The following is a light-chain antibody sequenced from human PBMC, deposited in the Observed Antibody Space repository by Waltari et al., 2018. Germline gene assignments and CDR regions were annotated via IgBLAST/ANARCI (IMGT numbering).Light chain of an antibody. CDR3: QSTDSNGTYLYV. CDR2: KDS. CDR1: ALPKQN. J-gene: IGLJ1*01. V-gene: IGLV3-25*03. Sequence: SYELTQPPSVSVSLGQTARNTRSGDALPKQNDYWYQKKAGQAPVLVIKKDSERPSGIPERFSGSSSGSTVTLTITGVQAEDEADYYCQSTDSNGTYLYVFGSGTKVTVL.